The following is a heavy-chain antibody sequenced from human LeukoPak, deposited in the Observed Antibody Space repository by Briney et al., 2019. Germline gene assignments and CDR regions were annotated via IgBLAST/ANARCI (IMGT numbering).Heavy chain of an antibody. CDR3: ASRYCTDSNCYSFDY. Sequence: GGSLRLSCAASGFTFSTYAMTWVRQAPGKGLEWVSSICGCATSIFYADSVKGRFTVSRDNAKNSLYLQMNSLRAEDTAVYYCASRYCTDSNCYSFDYWGQGTLVTVSS. CDR2: ICGCATSI. D-gene: IGHD2-15*01. J-gene: IGHJ4*02. V-gene: IGHV3-21*01. CDR1: GFTFSTYA.